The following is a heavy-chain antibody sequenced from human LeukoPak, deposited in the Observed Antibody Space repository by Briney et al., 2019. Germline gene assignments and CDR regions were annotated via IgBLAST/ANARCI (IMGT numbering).Heavy chain of an antibody. Sequence: GGSLRLSCAASGFTFTMFGMNWVRQAPGKGLEWVSYIDARSGIVYYADSVQGRFTISRDDAKDSVFLQMNSLRVDDTAVYYCARTYDFGRGPPGDAFDNWGQGTLVTVSS. D-gene: IGHD3-3*01. CDR1: GFTFTMFG. CDR3: ARTYDFGRGPPGDAFDN. V-gene: IGHV3-48*01. J-gene: IGHJ3*02. CDR2: IDARSGIV.